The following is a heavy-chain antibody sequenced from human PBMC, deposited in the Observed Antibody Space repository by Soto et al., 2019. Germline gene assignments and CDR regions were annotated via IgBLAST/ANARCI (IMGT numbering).Heavy chain of an antibody. D-gene: IGHD2-2*03. CDR3: AREGNLGRWIQPLDS. CDR1: GGSISSGDYY. Sequence: SETLSLTCTVSGGSISSGDYYWSWIRQHSGKGLEWIGYIYYSATTYYNPSLKSRVTISVDTSKNHFSLKLSSVTAADTAVYFCAREGNLGRWIQPLDSWGQGILVTVSS. J-gene: IGHJ4*02. CDR2: IYYSATT. V-gene: IGHV4-31*03.